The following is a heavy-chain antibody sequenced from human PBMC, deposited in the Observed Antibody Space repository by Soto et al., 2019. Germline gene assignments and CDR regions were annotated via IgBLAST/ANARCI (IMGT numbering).Heavy chain of an antibody. J-gene: IGHJ3*01. CDR3: ARPATVAPPDAFQV. CDR1: GDSIRNSGHY. CDR2: VYCGTS. D-gene: IGHD6-19*01. V-gene: IGHV4-39*01. Sequence: QVHLQESGPRLVEPSETLSLTCSVSGDSIRNSGHYWGWVRQPPGKGLEWIGSVYCGTSYRKPSLKSRLTMSIDTSKNQFSLRLTSVTAADTAIYDCARPATVAPPDAFQVWSQGTLVTVSS.